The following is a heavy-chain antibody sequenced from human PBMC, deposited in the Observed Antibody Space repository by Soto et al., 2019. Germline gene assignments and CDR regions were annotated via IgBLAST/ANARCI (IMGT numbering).Heavy chain of an antibody. CDR2: ISGSGSNT. Sequence: PGGSLRLPCVASGFTFSTYAMSWVRQAPGKGLEWVSAISGSGSNTYYADSVEGRFTISRDDSKSTLYLQMNSLRAEDTAVYYCARDPSHSYYTLYYYFDYWGQGTLVTVSS. CDR3: ARDPSHSYYTLYYYFDY. D-gene: IGHD1-26*01. CDR1: GFTFSTYA. V-gene: IGHV3-23*01. J-gene: IGHJ4*02.